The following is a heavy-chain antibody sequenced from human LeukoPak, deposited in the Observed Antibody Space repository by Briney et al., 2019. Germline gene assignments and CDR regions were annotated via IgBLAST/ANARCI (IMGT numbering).Heavy chain of an antibody. Sequence: SETLSLTCTVSSGSISSYYWSWIRQPTGKGLEWIGRIYTSGSTNYNASLKSRVSMSVATSKNQFSLKLSSVTAADTAVFYCARENSGSYREFDYWGQGTLVTVSS. CDR1: SGSISSYY. CDR2: IYTSGST. V-gene: IGHV4-4*07. CDR3: ARENSGSYREFDY. J-gene: IGHJ4*02. D-gene: IGHD1-26*01.